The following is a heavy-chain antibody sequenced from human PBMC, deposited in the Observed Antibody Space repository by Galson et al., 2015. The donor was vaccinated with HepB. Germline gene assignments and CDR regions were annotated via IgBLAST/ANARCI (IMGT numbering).Heavy chain of an antibody. CDR2: ISGSGGST. J-gene: IGHJ2*01. CDR1: GFTFSGYA. Sequence: SLRLSCAASGFTFSGYAMSWVRQAPGKGLEWVSAISGSGGSTYYADSVKGRFTISRDNSKNTLYLQMNSLRAEDTAVYYCAKGAIGWELLLSHLNWYFDLWGRGTLVTVSS. CDR3: AKGAIGWELLLSHLNWYFDL. D-gene: IGHD1-26*01. V-gene: IGHV3-23*01.